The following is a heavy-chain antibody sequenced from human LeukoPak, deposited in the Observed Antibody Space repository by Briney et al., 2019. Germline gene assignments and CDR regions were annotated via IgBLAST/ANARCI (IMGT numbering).Heavy chain of an antibody. V-gene: IGHV1-46*01. CDR3: ARAYYDFWSGYYPLGY. CDR2: INPSGGST. J-gene: IGHJ4*02. CDR1: GYTFTSYY. Sequence: ASVKVSCKASGYTFTSYYMHWVRQAPGQGLEWMGIINPSGGSTSYAQKFQGRVTMTRDTSTSTAYMELSRLRSDDTAVYYCARAYYDFWSGYYPLGYWGQGTLVTVSS. D-gene: IGHD3-3*01.